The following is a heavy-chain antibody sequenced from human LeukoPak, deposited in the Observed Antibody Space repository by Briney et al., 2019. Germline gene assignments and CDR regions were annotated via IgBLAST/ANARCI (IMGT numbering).Heavy chain of an antibody. CDR3: AIEQGY. CDR1: GFTFSNAW. Sequence: GGSLRLSCEASGFTFSNAWMSWVRQAPGKGLVWVSRINSDGSSTSYADSVKGRFTTSRDNAKNTLYLQMSSLRGEDTAVYYCAIEQGYWGQGTLVTVSS. D-gene: IGHD1/OR15-1a*01. J-gene: IGHJ4*02. CDR2: INSDGSST. V-gene: IGHV3-74*01.